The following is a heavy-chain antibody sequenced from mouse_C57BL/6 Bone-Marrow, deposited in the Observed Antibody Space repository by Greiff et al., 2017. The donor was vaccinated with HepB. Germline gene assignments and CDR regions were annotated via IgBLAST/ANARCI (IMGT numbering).Heavy chain of an antibody. J-gene: IGHJ4*01. CDR2: ILPSIGRT. D-gene: IGHD1-1*01. Sequence: QVQLQQSGSELRSPGSSVKLSCKDFDSEVFPIAYMSWVRQKPGHGFEWIGGILPSIGRTIYGAKFEDKATLDADTLSNTAYLELNSLTSEDSAIYYCARDYGSSYHYAMDYWGQGTSVTVSS. CDR3: ARDYGSSYHYAMDY. V-gene: IGHV15-2*01. CDR1: DSEVFPIAY.